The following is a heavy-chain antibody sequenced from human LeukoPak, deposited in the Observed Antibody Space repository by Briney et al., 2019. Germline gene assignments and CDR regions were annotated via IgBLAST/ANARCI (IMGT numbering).Heavy chain of an antibody. V-gene: IGHV4-39*07. J-gene: IGHJ5*02. D-gene: IGHD1-26*01. CDR2: IYYSGST. CDR3: ARVSDILGPTTRWFDP. Sequence: SETLSLTCTVSGGSISSYYWGWIRQPPGKGLEWIGSIYYSGSTYYNPSLKSRVTISVDTSKNQFSLKLSSVTAADTAVYYCARVSDILGPTTRWFDPWGQGTLVTVSS. CDR1: GGSISSYY.